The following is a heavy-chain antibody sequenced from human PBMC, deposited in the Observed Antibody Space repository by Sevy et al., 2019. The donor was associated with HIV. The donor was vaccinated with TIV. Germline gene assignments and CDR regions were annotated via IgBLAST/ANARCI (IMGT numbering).Heavy chain of an antibody. CDR1: GFSLSTSGVG. CDR3: ARVAQQITIFGVVISGPTDY. CDR2: IYWNEDN. Sequence: SGPTLVKPTQTLTLTCTFSGFSLSTSGVGVGWIRQPPGKALEWLALIYWNEDNCNSPSLKSRLTITKDTSKNQVVLTMTNMDPVDTATYYCARVAQQITIFGVVISGPTDYWGQGTLVTVSS. V-gene: IGHV2-5*01. D-gene: IGHD3-3*01. J-gene: IGHJ4*02.